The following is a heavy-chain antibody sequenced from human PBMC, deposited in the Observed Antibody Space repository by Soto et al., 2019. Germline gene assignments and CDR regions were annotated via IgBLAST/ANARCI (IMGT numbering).Heavy chain of an antibody. D-gene: IGHD2-2*01. J-gene: IGHJ4*02. V-gene: IGHV4-31*03. Sequence: QVQLQESGPGLVKPSQTLSLTCTVSGGSISSGGYYWSWIRQHPGKGLEWIGYIYYSGRTYYNPCLKHRVTISVDTSKNQCSLKLSSVTAADTAVYYCARDGQLLGFDYWGQGTLVTVSS. CDR1: GGSISSGGYY. CDR3: ARDGQLLGFDY. CDR2: IYYSGRT.